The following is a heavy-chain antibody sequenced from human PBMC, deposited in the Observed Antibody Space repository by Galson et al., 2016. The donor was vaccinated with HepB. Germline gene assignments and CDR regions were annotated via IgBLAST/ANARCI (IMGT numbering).Heavy chain of an antibody. CDR1: GFTVTRSY. D-gene: IGHD1-26*01. CDR3: ARGLVGSTTAFDS. V-gene: IGHV3-53*05. Sequence: SLRLSCAASGFTVTRSYMSWVRQAPGQGLEWVSVIYSGGATYYTDPVRGRFTISRDDSKNTLFLQMDSLRPKDTAAYFCARGLVGSTTAFDSWGQGTLVAVSS. J-gene: IGHJ4*02. CDR2: IYSGGAT.